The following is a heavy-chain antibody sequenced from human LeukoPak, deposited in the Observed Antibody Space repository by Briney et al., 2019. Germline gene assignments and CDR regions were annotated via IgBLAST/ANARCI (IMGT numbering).Heavy chain of an antibody. CDR1: GGSFSGYY. Sequence: PSETLSLTCAVYGGSFSGYYWSWIRQPPGKGLEWIGEINHSGSTYYTPSLKSRLTISVDTSKNQFSLKLSSVTAADTAVYYCASSHKYIYGYAFDIWGQGTMVTVSS. D-gene: IGHD5-18*01. CDR3: ASSHKYIYGYAFDI. J-gene: IGHJ3*02. V-gene: IGHV4-34*01. CDR2: INHSGST.